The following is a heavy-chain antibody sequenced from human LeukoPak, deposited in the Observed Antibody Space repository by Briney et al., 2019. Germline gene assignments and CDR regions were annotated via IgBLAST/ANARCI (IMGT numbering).Heavy chain of an antibody. CDR3: AKDLGPYCSSTSCYRENAFDI. CDR1: GFTFSTYA. D-gene: IGHD2-2*01. V-gene: IGHV3-23*01. J-gene: IGHJ3*02. CDR2: ISGRGGST. Sequence: GGSLRLSCAASGFTFSTYAINWVPKAQGKGREWVSAISGRGGSTYYADSVKGRFTISRDNSKNTLYLQMNSLRAEDTAVYYCAKDLGPYCSSTSCYRENAFDIWGQGTMVTVSS.